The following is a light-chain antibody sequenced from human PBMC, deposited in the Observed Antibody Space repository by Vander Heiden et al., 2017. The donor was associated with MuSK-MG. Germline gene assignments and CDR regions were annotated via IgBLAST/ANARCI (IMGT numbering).Light chain of an antibody. CDR1: QTISNY. CDR2: AAS. CDR3: QQTYSTPNT. J-gene: IGKJ2*01. V-gene: IGKV1-39*01. Sequence: DIQMTQSPSSLSASLGDRVTITCRASQTISNYLNWYRQKPGKAPKLLIYAASSLQSGVPSRFSGSGSGTDFTLTISSLQPEDFATYYCQQTYSTPNTFGQGTKLEIK.